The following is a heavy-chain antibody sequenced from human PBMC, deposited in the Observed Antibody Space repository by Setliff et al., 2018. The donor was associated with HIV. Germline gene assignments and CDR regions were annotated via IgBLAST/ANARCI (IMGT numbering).Heavy chain of an antibody. CDR2: ISGSGGST. J-gene: IGHJ4*02. CDR1: GFTFSSYA. D-gene: IGHD6-13*01. V-gene: IGHV3-23*01. CDR3: AKFAQPIAAAGHFDY. Sequence: PGGSLRLSCAASGFTFSSYAMSWVRQAPGKGLAWVSGISGSGGSTYYADSVKDRFTISRDNSKNTLYLQMNSLRAEDTAVFYCAKFAQPIAAAGHFDYWGQGTLVTV.